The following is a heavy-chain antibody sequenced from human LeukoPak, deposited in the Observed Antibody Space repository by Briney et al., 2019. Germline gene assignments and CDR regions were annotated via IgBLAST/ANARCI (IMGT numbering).Heavy chain of an antibody. CDR1: GGSISSGGYY. V-gene: IGHV4-31*03. Sequence: PSQTLSLTCTVSGGSISSGGYYWSWIRQHPGKGLEWIGYIYYSGSTYYNPSLKSRVTISVDTSKNQFSLKLSSVTAADTAVYYCARGGIGDDSGRYYFDYWGQGTLVTVSS. D-gene: IGHD3-22*01. CDR2: IYYSGST. J-gene: IGHJ4*02. CDR3: ARGGIGDDSGRYYFDY.